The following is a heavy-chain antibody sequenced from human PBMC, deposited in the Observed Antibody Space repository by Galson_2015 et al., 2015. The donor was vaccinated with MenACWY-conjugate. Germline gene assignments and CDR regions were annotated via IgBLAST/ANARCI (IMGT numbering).Heavy chain of an antibody. J-gene: IGHJ5*02. D-gene: IGHD6-19*01. Sequence: SLRLSCAASGFTFSSYGMHWVRQAPGKGLEWVAVISYDGSNKYYADSVKGRFTISRDNSKNTLYLQMNSLRAEDTAVYYCAKPSLLGVAGLRTWFDPWGQGTLVTVSS. CDR2: ISYDGSNK. V-gene: IGHV3-30*18. CDR3: AKPSLLGVAGLRTWFDP. CDR1: GFTFSSYG.